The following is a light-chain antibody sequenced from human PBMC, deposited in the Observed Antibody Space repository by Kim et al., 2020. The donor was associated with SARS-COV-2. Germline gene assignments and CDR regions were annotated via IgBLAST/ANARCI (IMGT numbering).Light chain of an antibody. V-gene: IGLV3-1*01. CDR1: KLGDKY. CDR3: QAWDSSSYV. J-gene: IGLJ1*01. CDR2: QDS. Sequence: SYELTQPPSVSVPPGQTASITCSGDKLGDKYACWYQQKPGQSPVLVIYQDSKRPSGIPERFSGSNSGNTATLTISGTQAMDEADYYCQAWDSSSYVFGTGTEVTVL.